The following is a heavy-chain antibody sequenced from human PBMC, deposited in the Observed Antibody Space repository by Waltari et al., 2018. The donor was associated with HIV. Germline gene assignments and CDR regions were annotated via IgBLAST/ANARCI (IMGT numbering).Heavy chain of an antibody. CDR3: ATEVVGYSWSPMKAFDI. Sequence: QVQLVQSGAEVKKPGASVKVSCKVSGYTLTALYMHWVRQAPGKGLEWMGGLDPEDGGTIYTQKFQGRVTMTEDTSTDAAYMELSSLGAEDTAGYYCATEVVGYSWSPMKAFDIWGQGTMVTVSS. J-gene: IGHJ3*02. D-gene: IGHD1-26*01. V-gene: IGHV1-24*01. CDR2: LDPEDGGT. CDR1: GYTLTALY.